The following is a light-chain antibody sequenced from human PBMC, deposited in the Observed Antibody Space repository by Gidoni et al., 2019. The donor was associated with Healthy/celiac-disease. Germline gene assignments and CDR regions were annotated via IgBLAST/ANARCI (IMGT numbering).Light chain of an antibody. CDR1: NIGSKS. J-gene: IGLJ2*01. V-gene: IGLV3-21*02. CDR2: DDS. Sequence: SHVLTQPPSGSVAPGQTARITWGGNNIGSKSVHWYQQKPGQAPVLVVYDDSARPSGIPERFSGSNSGNTATLTISRFEAGDEADYYCQVWESSSDHVVFGGGTKLTVL. CDR3: QVWESSSDHVV.